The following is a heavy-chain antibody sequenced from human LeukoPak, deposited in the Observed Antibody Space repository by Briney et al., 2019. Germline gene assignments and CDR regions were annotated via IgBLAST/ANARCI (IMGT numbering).Heavy chain of an antibody. CDR1: GFTFSSYW. CDR3: ARDGGSSWSSPDAFDI. V-gene: IGHV3-7*01. CDR2: IKQDGSEK. D-gene: IGHD6-13*01. J-gene: IGHJ3*02. Sequence: GGSLRLSCAASGFTFSSYWMSWVRQAPGKGLEWVANIKQDGSEKYYVDSVKGRFTISRDNAKNSLYLQMNSLRAEDTAVYYCARDGGSSWSSPDAFDIWGQGTMVTVST.